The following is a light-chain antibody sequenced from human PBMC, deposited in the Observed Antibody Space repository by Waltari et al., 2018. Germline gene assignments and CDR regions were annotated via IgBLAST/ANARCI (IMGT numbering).Light chain of an antibody. CDR1: SLRTYY. J-gene: IGLJ1*01. CDR3: NSRDSSGNPYV. V-gene: IGLV3-19*01. CDR2: GKN. Sequence: SSELTQDPAVSVALGQTVRITCQGESLRTYYAKWYQQKPGQAPVLVIYGKNNRPPGTPDRLSAASSGNTASLTIAGAQAEDEADYYCNSRDSSGNPYVFGSGTKVTVL.